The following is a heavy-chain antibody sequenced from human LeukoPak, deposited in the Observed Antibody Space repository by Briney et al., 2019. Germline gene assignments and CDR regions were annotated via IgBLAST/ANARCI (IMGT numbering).Heavy chain of an antibody. Sequence: ASVKVSCKASGNTFNNHDINRVRQAAGQGLEWMGWMNPNSGDTDYVQKFRGKVTMTSDTSISTASMELRSLTYDDSAVYYCTRSGFGAGVCFDFWGQGTPVTVSS. CDR2: MNPNSGDT. CDR3: TRSGFGAGVCFDF. J-gene: IGHJ4*02. D-gene: IGHD3-3*01. CDR1: GNTFNNHD. V-gene: IGHV1-8*01.